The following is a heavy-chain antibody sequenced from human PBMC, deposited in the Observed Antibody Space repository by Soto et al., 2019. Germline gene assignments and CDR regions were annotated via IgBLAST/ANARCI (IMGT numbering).Heavy chain of an antibody. CDR3: PRATGADGDSFDY. J-gene: IGHJ4*02. CDR1: GGTFSSYT. Sequence: QVQLVQSGAEVKKPGSSVKVSCKASGGTFSSYTISWVRQAPGQGLEWMGRIIPILGIANYAQKFQGRVTITADKSTRTAYLELSSLRSEATAVYYCPRATGADGDSFDYWGQGTLVTVSS. CDR2: IIPILGIA. D-gene: IGHD7-27*01. V-gene: IGHV1-69*02.